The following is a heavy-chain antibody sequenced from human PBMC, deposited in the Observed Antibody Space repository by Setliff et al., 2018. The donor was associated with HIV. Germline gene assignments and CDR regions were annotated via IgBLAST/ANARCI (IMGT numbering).Heavy chain of an antibody. CDR2: IYSTGTT. CDR3: ARGRDGYSLGNFDF. D-gene: IGHD2-21*02. Sequence: KPSETLSLTCTVSGGSIDSGNYDWNWVRQPGGKGLEWIGHIYSTGTTNYNSSLKSRLTMSIDTSKNQFSLGLRSLTAADTAVYYCARGRDGYSLGNFDFWGQGTLVTVSS. CDR1: GGSIDSGNYD. V-gene: IGHV4-61*09. J-gene: IGHJ4*02.